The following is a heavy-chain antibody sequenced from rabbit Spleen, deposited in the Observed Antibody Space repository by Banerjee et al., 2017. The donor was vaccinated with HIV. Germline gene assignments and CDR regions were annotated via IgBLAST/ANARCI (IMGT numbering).Heavy chain of an antibody. D-gene: IGHD7-1*01. Sequence: QEQLVESGGGLVQPGGSLKLSCKASGFDFSNYGVSWVRQAPGKGLEWIGYIEPIFGRTYYASWVNGRFTISSYNAQNTLYLQLNSLTAADTATYFCVRDRGSSGSIHGYDFWGQGTLVTVS. J-gene: IGHJ3*01. V-gene: IGHV1S47*01. CDR1: GFDFSNYG. CDR3: VRDRGSSGSIHGYDF. CDR2: IEPIFGRT.